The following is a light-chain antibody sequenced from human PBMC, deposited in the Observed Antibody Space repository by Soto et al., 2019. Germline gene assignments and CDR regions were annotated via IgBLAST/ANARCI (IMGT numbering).Light chain of an antibody. CDR3: QQYNSWPLT. CDR2: GAS. V-gene: IGKV3-15*01. Sequence: EIVMTQSPATLSVSPGERVTLSCRASHIVFSTLAWFQQRPGQAPRLLIYGASTRATGIPARFSGSGSGTEFTLTISSLQSEDFAIYYCQQYNSWPLTFGQGTKVEIK. CDR1: HIVFST. J-gene: IGKJ1*01.